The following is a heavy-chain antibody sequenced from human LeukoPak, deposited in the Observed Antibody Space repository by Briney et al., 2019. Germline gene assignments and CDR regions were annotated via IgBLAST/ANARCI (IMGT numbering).Heavy chain of an antibody. V-gene: IGHV1-46*01. Sequence: ASVKVSCKASGYTFTSYYMHWVRQAPGQGLEWMGIINPSGGSTSYAQKFQGRVTMTRDTSTSTVYMELSSLRSEDTAVYYCASAAAVDTAMGVFDYWGQGTLVTVSS. J-gene: IGHJ4*02. CDR2: INPSGGST. CDR1: GYTFTSYY. D-gene: IGHD5-18*01. CDR3: ASAAAVDTAMGVFDY.